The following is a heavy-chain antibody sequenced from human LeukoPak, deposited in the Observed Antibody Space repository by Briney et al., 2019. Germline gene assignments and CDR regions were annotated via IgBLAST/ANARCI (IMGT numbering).Heavy chain of an antibody. Sequence: SETLSLTCAVSGVSISSDGYSWRWIRQPPGEGREWIGYIYHSGSTYYNPSLKSRVTISVDRSKNQFSLKLSSVTAADTAVYYCARGHIVATLVFYYWGQGTLVTVSS. D-gene: IGHD5-12*01. CDR1: GVSISSDGYS. J-gene: IGHJ4*02. V-gene: IGHV4-30-2*01. CDR3: ARGHIVATLVFYY. CDR2: IYHSGST.